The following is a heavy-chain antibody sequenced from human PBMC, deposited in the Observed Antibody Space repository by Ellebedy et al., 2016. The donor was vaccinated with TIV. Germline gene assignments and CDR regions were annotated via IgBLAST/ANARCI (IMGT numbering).Heavy chain of an antibody. CDR1: GFTFSSYG. J-gene: IGHJ6*02. CDR3: ARGHYYGMDV. V-gene: IGHV3-21*01. Sequence: GGSLRLXCAASGFTFSSYGMHWVRQAPGKGLEWVSSISSGSSNLYYADSVKGRFSISRDNAKNSVYLQMNSLRADDTALYYCARGHYYGMDVWGQGTTVTVSS. CDR2: ISSGSSNL.